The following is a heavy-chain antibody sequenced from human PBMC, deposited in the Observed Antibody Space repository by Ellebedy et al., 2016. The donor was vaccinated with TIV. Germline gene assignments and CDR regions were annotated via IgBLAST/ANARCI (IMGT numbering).Heavy chain of an antibody. D-gene: IGHD2-21*01. CDR3: ARVRFGDTAVDY. V-gene: IGHV3-13*01. CDR2: IGTAGDT. CDR1: GFTFSSYD. J-gene: IGHJ4*03. Sequence: WGSLRLSCAASGFTFSSYDMHWVRQGTGKGLEWVSAIGTAGDTYYPGSVKGRFTISRENAKNSLYLQITILRAEDTAVYYCARVRFGDTAVDYWGQGTLVTVSS.